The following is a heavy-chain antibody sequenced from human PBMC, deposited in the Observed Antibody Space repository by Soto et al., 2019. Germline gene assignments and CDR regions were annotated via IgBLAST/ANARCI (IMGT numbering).Heavy chain of an antibody. V-gene: IGHV3-33*01. CDR2: IWYDGSNK. D-gene: IGHD2-15*01. J-gene: IGHJ4*02. CDR1: GFTFSSYG. Sequence: QVQLVESGGGVVQPGRSLRLSCAASGFTFSSYGMHWVRQAPGKGLEWVAVIWYDGSNKYYADSVKGRFTISRDNSKNTLYLRMNSLRAEDTAVYYCARARYCGGSCYKDYWGQGTLVTVSS. CDR3: ARARYCGGSCYKDY.